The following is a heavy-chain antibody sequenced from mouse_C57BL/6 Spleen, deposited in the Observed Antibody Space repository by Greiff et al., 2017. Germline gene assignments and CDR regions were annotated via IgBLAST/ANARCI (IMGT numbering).Heavy chain of an antibody. V-gene: IGHV1-53*01. CDR2: INPCNGGT. J-gene: IGHJ1*03. D-gene: IGHD1-1*01. Sequence: VQLQQPGTELVKPGASVKLSCKASGYTFTSYWMHWVKPRPGQGLEWIGNINPCNGGTNYNQKFKSKATLTVDKSSSTAYMQLSSLTSEDAAVYYCARENTTVVVPYFDGWGTGSTVTVSS. CDR1: GYTFTSYW. CDR3: ARENTTVVVPYFDG.